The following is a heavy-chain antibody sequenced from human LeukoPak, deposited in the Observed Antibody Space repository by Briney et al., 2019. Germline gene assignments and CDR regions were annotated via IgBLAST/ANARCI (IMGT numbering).Heavy chain of an antibody. CDR3: ARGNYYDSSGYYGGDY. CDR2: IYYSGST. CDR1: GGSISSSSYY. J-gene: IGHJ4*02. V-gene: IGHV4-39*07. D-gene: IGHD3-22*01. Sequence: SETLSLTCTVSGGSISSSSYYWGWIRQPPGTGLEWIGSIYYSGSTYYNPSLKSRVTISVDTSKNQFSLKLSSVTAADTAVYYCARGNYYDSSGYYGGDYWGQGTLVTVSS.